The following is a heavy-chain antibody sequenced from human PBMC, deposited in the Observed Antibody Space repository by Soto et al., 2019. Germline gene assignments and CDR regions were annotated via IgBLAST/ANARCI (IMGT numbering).Heavy chain of an antibody. J-gene: IGHJ3*02. CDR2: IYPGDSDT. CDR3: ARQRDTVTSPDAFDI. V-gene: IGHV5-51*01. Sequence: PGESLKISCKGSGYSFTSYWIGWVRQMPGKGLEWMGIIYPGDSDTRYSPSFQGQVTISADKSISTAYLQWSSPKASDTDMYYCARQRDTVTSPDAFDIWGQGTMGTV. CDR1: GYSFTSYW. D-gene: IGHD4-4*01.